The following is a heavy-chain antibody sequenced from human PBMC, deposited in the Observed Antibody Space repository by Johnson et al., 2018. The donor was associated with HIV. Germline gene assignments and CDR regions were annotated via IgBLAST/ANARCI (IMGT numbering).Heavy chain of an antibody. CDR2: ISSSGSTI. J-gene: IGHJ3*02. Sequence: QVQLVESGGGLVQPGGSLRLSCAASGFTFSNAWMSWVRPAPGKGLEWVSYISSSGSTIYYADSVMGRFTISRDNDKNSLFLQMNSLRAEDTAVYYCAREMAWEDAFDIWGQGTMVTVSS. CDR3: AREMAWEDAFDI. V-gene: IGHV3-11*04. D-gene: IGHD5-24*01. CDR1: GFTFSNAW.